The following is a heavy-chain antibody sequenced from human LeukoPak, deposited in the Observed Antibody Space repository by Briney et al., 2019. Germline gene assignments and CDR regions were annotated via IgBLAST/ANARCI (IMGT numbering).Heavy chain of an antibody. CDR1: GFTFSSYA. J-gene: IGHJ4*02. Sequence: QPGGSLRLSCAASGFTFSSYAMSWVRQAPGKGLEWVSAISGSGGSTFYADSVKGRFTISRDNSKNTLYLQMNSLRAEDTAVYYCAKPVWIDDYGDYWGQGTLVTVSS. CDR3: AKPVWIDDYGDY. D-gene: IGHD4-17*01. V-gene: IGHV3-23*01. CDR2: ISGSGGST.